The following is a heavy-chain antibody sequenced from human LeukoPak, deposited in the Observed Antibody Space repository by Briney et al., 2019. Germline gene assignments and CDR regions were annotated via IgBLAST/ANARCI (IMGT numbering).Heavy chain of an antibody. CDR3: ETVAREWLGNDAFDS. J-gene: IGHJ3*02. D-gene: IGHD6-19*01. CDR1: GYTLTELS. Sequence: ASVKVSCTVSGYTLTELSMHWVRQAPGKGLVWMGGCDPQDGETIYAQKFQGGVTRNEDTSTDTADMDRSSLRSEDTAVYSCETVAREWLGNDAFDSGGGGTMATASS. CDR2: CDPQDGET. V-gene: IGHV1-24*01.